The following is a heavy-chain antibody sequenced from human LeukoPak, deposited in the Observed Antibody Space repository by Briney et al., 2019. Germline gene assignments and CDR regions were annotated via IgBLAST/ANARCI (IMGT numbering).Heavy chain of an antibody. CDR2: ISWNSGSI. Sequence: GGSLRLSCAASGFTFDDYAMHWVRQAPGKGLEWVSGISWNSGSIGYADSVKGRFTISRDNAKNSLYLQMNSLRAEDTALYYCAKGSIFGVVISSFDYWGQGTLITVSS. CDR1: GFTFDDYA. D-gene: IGHD3-3*01. J-gene: IGHJ4*02. CDR3: AKGSIFGVVISSFDY. V-gene: IGHV3-9*01.